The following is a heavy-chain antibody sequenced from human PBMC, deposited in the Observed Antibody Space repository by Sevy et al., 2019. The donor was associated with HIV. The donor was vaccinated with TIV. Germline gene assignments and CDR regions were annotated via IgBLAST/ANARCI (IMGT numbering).Heavy chain of an antibody. Sequence: GGSLRLSWAASGFSFSTYWMTWVRQAPGKGLEWVATMNQDGTERDYGGSGKGRLTIARDKTKTSLFLQMNSLRAEDTAVYYCARDHVKDGDLGDYYYFAMDIWGQGTTVTVSS. CDR1: GFSFSTYW. V-gene: IGHV3-7*03. CDR3: ARDHVKDGDLGDYYYFAMDI. CDR2: MNQDGTER. D-gene: IGHD4-17*01. J-gene: IGHJ6*02.